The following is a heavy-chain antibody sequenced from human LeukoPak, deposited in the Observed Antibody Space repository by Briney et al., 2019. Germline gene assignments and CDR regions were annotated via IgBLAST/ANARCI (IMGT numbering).Heavy chain of an antibody. CDR2: ISVSAATI. CDR1: GFTFSNYG. V-gene: IGHV3-23*01. D-gene: IGHD3-16*02. CDR3: AKVAGRAFGEVIVSRARSYMDV. J-gene: IGHJ6*04. Sequence: PGGSLRLSCAASGFTFSNYGMTWVRQAPGKGLEWVSSISVSAATISYADSVKGRFTISSDNSKNTLSLQMNSLRAEDTAVYYCAKVAGRAFGEVIVSRARSYMDVWGKGTTVTVSS.